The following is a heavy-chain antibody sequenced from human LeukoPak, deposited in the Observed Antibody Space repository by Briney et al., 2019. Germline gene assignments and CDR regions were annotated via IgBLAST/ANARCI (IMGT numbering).Heavy chain of an antibody. D-gene: IGHD6-19*01. Sequence: ASVKVSCKASGYTFTSYGISWVRQAPGQGLERMGWISAYNGNTNYAQKLQGRVTMTTDTSTSTAYMELRSLRSDDTAVYYCARVEAVAAGPKYGVDVWGQGTTVTVSS. CDR3: ARVEAVAAGPKYGVDV. V-gene: IGHV1-18*01. CDR1: GYTFTSYG. CDR2: ISAYNGNT. J-gene: IGHJ6*02.